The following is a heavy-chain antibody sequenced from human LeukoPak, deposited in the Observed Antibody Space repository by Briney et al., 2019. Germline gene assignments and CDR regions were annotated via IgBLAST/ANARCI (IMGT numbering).Heavy chain of an antibody. CDR3: ARGIAPHDY. V-gene: IGHV3-48*03. D-gene: IGHD6-13*01. CDR1: GFTFSSYE. J-gene: IGHJ4*02. Sequence: QSGGSLRLSCAASGFTFSSYEMNWVRQAPGEGLEWVSYITSSGSTIYYADSVKGRFTISRDNAKNSLYLQMNSLRAEDTAVYYCARGIAPHDYWGQGTLVTVSS. CDR2: ITSSGSTI.